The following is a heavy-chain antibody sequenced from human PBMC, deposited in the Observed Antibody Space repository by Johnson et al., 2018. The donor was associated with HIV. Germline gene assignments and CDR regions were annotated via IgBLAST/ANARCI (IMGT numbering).Heavy chain of an antibody. CDR1: GFTFRIYA. J-gene: IGHJ3*02. V-gene: IGHV3-23*04. CDR2: ISADGDST. D-gene: IGHD7-27*01. CDR3: ARGGDDAFDI. Sequence: VQLVESGGGVVRPGGSLRLSCAASGFTFRIYAMTWVRQAPGKGLEWVSSISADGDSTYYADSGKGGFTISRDNAKNSLYLQMNSLRAEDTAVYYCARGGDDAFDIWGQGTMVTVSS.